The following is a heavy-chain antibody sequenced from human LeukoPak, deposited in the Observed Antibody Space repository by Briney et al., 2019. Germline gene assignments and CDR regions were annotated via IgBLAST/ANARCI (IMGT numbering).Heavy chain of an antibody. CDR3: AVRQYDILTGYFGGVDY. D-gene: IGHD3-9*01. V-gene: IGHV5-51*01. Sequence: GEALKISCKGSGYSFTTYWIGWVRQMPGKGLEWMGISYPGDSDTRYSPSFQGQVTVSADKSISTAYPQWGSLKASDTAMYYCAVRQYDILTGYFGGVDYWGQGTLVTVSS. J-gene: IGHJ4*02. CDR2: SYPGDSDT. CDR1: GYSFTTYW.